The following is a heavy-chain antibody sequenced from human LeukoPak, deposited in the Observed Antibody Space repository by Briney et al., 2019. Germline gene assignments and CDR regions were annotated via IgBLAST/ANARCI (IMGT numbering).Heavy chain of an antibody. CDR3: ARDHPAAGLDY. CDR2: ISYDGSNK. J-gene: IGHJ4*02. CDR1: GFTFSSYA. Sequence: GRSLRLSCAASGFTFSSYAMHWVRQAPGKGLEWVAVISYDGSNKYYADSVKGRFTISRDNSKNTLYLQMNSPRAEDTAVYYCARDHPAAGLDYWGQGTLVTVSS. D-gene: IGHD6-13*01. V-gene: IGHV3-30-3*01.